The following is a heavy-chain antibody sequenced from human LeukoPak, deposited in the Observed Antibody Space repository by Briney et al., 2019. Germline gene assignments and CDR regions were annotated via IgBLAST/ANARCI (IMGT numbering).Heavy chain of an antibody. CDR1: VGSISSYY. CDR3: ARDPAGAVTPYYFGY. Sequence: PSETLSLTCTVSVGSISSYYWSWIRQPAGKGLEWIGRIYTSGSTNYNPSLKSRVTMSVDTSKNQFSLKLSSVTAADTAVYYCARDPAGAVTPYYFGYWGQGTLVTVSS. D-gene: IGHD3-16*01. CDR2: IYTSGST. V-gene: IGHV4-4*07. J-gene: IGHJ4*02.